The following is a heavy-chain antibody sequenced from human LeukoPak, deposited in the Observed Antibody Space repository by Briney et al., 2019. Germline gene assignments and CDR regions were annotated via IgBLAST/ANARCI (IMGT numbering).Heavy chain of an antibody. CDR1: GDSISSGGYY. J-gene: IGHJ5*02. Sequence: SETLSLTCTVSGDSISSGGYYWSWIRQHPGKGLEWIGYIYYSGSTYYNPSLKSRVTISVDTSKNQFSLKLSSVTAADTAVYYCARGFDIVVVRGCWFDPWGQGTLVTVSS. CDR2: IYYSGST. V-gene: IGHV4-31*03. D-gene: IGHD2-2*01. CDR3: ARGFDIVVVRGCWFDP.